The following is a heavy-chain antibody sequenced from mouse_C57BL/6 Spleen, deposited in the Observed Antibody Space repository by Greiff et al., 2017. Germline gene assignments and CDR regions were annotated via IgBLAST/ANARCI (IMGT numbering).Heavy chain of an antibody. CDR3: ARGTLYYYGSSPGAMDY. V-gene: IGHV5-17*01. CDR2: ISSGSSTI. J-gene: IGHJ4*01. CDR1: GFTFSDYG. D-gene: IGHD1-1*01. Sequence: EVKLVESGGGLVKPGGSLKLSCAASGFTFSDYGMHWVRQAPEKGLEWVAYISSGSSTIYYADTVKGRFTISRDNAKNTLFLQMTSLRSEDTAMYYCARGTLYYYGSSPGAMDYWGQGTSVTVSS.